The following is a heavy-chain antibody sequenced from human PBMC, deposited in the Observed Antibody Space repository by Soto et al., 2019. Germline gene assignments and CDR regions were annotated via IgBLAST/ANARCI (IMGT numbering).Heavy chain of an antibody. V-gene: IGHV1-69*13. CDR2: IIPMFGTT. D-gene: IGHD1-26*01. CDR3: ARGGRTGSFGMDV. Sequence: SVKVSCKASGGTFNNYAISWVRQAPGQGLEWMGGIIPMFGTTNYAQNFQGRVTIAADESTSTAYMELRSLRSEDTAVYFCARGGRTGSFGMDVWGQGTTVTVSS. CDR1: GGTFNNYA. J-gene: IGHJ6*02.